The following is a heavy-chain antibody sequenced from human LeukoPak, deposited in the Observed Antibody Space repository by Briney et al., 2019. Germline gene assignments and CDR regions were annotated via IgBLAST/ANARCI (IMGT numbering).Heavy chain of an antibody. CDR3: ARHDSSSSFDFDP. Sequence: GESLKISCKGSGNSFTSYWISWVRQMPGKGLAWMGRIDPSDSYTNYSPSFQGHVTISADKSISTAYLQWSSLKASDTAMYYCARHDSSSSFDFDPWGQGTLVTVSS. CDR2: IDPSDSYT. CDR1: GNSFTSYW. J-gene: IGHJ5*02. V-gene: IGHV5-10-1*01. D-gene: IGHD6-6*01.